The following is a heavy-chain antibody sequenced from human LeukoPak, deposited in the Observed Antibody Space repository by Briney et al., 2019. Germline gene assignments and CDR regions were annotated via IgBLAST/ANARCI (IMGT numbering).Heavy chain of an antibody. V-gene: IGHV3-7*01. D-gene: IGHD3-22*01. CDR2: IKQDGSDK. J-gene: IGHJ5*02. CDR1: GFRFSSYW. CDR3: AREKAYYDSGGYFRFDP. Sequence: PGGSLRLSCAASGFRFSSYWMHWVRQAPGKGLEWVASIKQDGSDKYYVDSVKGRFTISRDNAKNSLDLQMNSLRAEDTAVYYCAREKAYYDSGGYFRFDPWGQGTLVTVSS.